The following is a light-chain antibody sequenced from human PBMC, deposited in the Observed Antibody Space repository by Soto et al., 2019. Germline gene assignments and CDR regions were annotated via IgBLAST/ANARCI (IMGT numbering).Light chain of an antibody. J-gene: IGKJ1*01. Sequence: DIVMTQTPLSLPVTPGEPASISCRSSQTLLDSDDGNTYLDWYLQKPGQSPQLLIYGISSRASRVPDRFSGSGSGTDFTLKISRVEAGDVGVFYCMQRKEFPWTFGQGTKVEIK. CDR3: MQRKEFPWT. CDR1: QTLLDSDDGNTY. V-gene: IGKV2-40*01. CDR2: GIS.